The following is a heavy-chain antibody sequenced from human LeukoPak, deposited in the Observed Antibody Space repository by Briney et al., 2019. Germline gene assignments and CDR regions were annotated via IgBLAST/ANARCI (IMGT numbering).Heavy chain of an antibody. D-gene: IGHD2-21*02. V-gene: IGHV4-59*12. Sequence: PSETLSLTCTVSGGSISSYYWSWIRQPPGKGLEWIAYIYYYGSTYYNPSLKSRVTISVDTSKNQFSLKLSSVTAADTAVYYCARRGGDLDAFDIWGQGTMVTVSS. CDR2: IYYYGST. CDR1: GGSISSYY. CDR3: ARRGGDLDAFDI. J-gene: IGHJ3*02.